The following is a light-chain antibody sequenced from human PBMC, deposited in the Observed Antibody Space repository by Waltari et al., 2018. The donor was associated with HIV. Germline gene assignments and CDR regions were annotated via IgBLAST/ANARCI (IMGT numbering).Light chain of an antibody. V-gene: IGKV3-15*01. Sequence: EIVMTQSPATLSVSPGERATLSCRASQSLRSSLAWYQQKPGQAPRLLIYDASIRATGVPGRFSGSGSGTEFTLTISSLQSEDFAVYYCQQYDNRPPWTFGQGTKVEIK. J-gene: IGKJ1*01. CDR3: QQYDNRPPWT. CDR1: QSLRSS. CDR2: DAS.